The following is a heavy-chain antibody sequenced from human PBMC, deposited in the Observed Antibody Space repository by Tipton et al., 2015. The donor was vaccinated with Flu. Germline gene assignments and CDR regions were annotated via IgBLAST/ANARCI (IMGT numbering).Heavy chain of an antibody. CDR3: ASPRWGSGEAFDI. CDR2: ISSSASYI. Sequence: SLRLSCAASGFIFSSYSMSWVRQAPGRGLEWVSSISSSASYIYYADSLQGRFTISRDNAKNSLYLEMNSLRVEDTAVYYCASPRWGSGEAFDIWGQGTRGTVTS. V-gene: IGHV3-21*01. CDR1: GFIFSSYS. J-gene: IGHJ3*02. D-gene: IGHD3-10*01.